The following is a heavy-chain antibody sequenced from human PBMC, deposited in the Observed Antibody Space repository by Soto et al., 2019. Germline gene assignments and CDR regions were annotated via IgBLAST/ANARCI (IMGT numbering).Heavy chain of an antibody. CDR1: GGTFSNYA. V-gene: IGHV1-69*06. J-gene: IGHJ6*02. CDR3: AKYYFGSRTHSSRWKYYHCGMDV. D-gene: IGHD3-10*01. CDR2: IIPIFGTA. Sequence: SVKVSCKASGGTFSNYAISWVRQAPGHGLEWMGGIIPIFGTANSAQKFQGRVTITADKSTSTAYMELSSLRSEDTAVYYCAKYYFGSRTHSSRWKYYHCGMDVCGQGPTVTVSS.